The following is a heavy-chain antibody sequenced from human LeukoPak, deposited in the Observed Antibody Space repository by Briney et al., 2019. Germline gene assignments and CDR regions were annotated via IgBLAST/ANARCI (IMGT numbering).Heavy chain of an antibody. Sequence: GGSLRLSCAASGFTFSSYAMHWVRQAPGKGLEWVAVISYEGSNKYYADSVKGRFTISRDNSKNTLYLQMNSLRAEDTAVYYCARGYDFWSGYFGYWGQGTLVTVSS. J-gene: IGHJ4*02. CDR2: ISYEGSNK. D-gene: IGHD3-3*01. CDR3: ARGYDFWSGYFGY. CDR1: GFTFSSYA. V-gene: IGHV3-30-3*01.